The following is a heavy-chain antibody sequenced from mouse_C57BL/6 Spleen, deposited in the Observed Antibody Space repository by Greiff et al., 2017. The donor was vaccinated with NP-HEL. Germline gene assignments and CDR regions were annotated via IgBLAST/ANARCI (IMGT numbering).Heavy chain of an antibody. V-gene: IGHV5-6*02. D-gene: IGHD2-4*01. CDR2: ISSGGSYT. J-gene: IGHJ2*01. CDR1: GFTFSSYG. Sequence: DVKLQESGGDLVKPGGSLKLSCAASGFTFSSYGMSWVRQTPDKRLEWVATISSGGSYTYYPDSVKGRFTISRDNAKNTLYLQMSSLKSEDTAMYYCARRDYDYPFDYWGQGTTLTVSS. CDR3: ARRDYDYPFDY.